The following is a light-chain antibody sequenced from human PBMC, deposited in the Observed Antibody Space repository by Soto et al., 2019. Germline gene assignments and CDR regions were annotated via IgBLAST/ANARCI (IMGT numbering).Light chain of an antibody. CDR1: QAISNY. CDR2: DAS. CDR3: QQYDNRPPT. J-gene: IGKJ5*01. Sequence: DIQMTQSPSSLSASVGDRVTITCQASQAISNYLNWYQQKPGKAPKLLIYDASNLETGVPSRFSGSGSGTDFTFTISSLQPEDIATYYCQQYDNRPPTFGQGTRLEIK. V-gene: IGKV1-33*01.